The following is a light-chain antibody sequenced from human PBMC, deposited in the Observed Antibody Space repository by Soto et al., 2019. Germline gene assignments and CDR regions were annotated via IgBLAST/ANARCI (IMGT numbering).Light chain of an antibody. J-gene: IGKJ1*01. CDR1: QSISSW. Sequence: DIQMTQSPSTLSASVGDRVTITCRASQSISSWLAWYQQKPGKAPKLLIYKASSLESGVPSRFSGSGSGTEITLTVSSLQPDDFAPYYCQQFNNYPWTFGQGTRVEIK. V-gene: IGKV1-5*03. CDR2: KAS. CDR3: QQFNNYPWT.